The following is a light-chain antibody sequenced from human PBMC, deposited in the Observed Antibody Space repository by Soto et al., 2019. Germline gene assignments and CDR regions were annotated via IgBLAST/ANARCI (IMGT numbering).Light chain of an antibody. CDR2: DET. Sequence: SYELTQPPSVSVAPGQTARLTCGGNNIGIKSVHWYQVKAGQARVLVVYDETYRPSSSPERFAGSNSGSTATLTISRVEAGDEADYYCQVWDCGRDHVIFVVFGGGTKLTVL. CDR3: QVWDCGRDHVIFVV. V-gene: IGLV3-21*02. J-gene: IGLJ2*01. CDR1: NIGIKS.